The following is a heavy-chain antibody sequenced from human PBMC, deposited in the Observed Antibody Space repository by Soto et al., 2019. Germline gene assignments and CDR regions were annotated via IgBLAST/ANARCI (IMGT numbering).Heavy chain of an antibody. V-gene: IGHV3-30*18. CDR2: ISYDGSNK. J-gene: IGHJ6*02. CDR3: ANPQAYDFWNYGMDV. Sequence: GGSLRLSCAASGFTFSSYGMHWVRQAPGKGLEWVAVISYDGSNKYYADSVKGRFTISRDNSKNTLYLQMNSLRAEDTAVYYCANPQAYDFWNYGMDVWGQGTTVTVSS. CDR1: GFTFSSYG. D-gene: IGHD3-3*01.